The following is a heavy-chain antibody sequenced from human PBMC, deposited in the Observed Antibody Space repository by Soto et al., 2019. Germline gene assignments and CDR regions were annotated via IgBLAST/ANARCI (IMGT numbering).Heavy chain of an antibody. J-gene: IGHJ4*02. D-gene: IGHD3-10*02. CDR3: AREPRLLICLGKLHD. V-gene: IGHV4-4*02. CDR1: GGSISSSNR. CDR2: IYHSGST. Sequence: PSETLSLTCAVSGGSISSSNRWSWVRQPPGKGLEWIGEIYHSGSTNYNPSLKSRVSISVDTSKNQFSLKLSSVTAADTALYYCAREPRLLICLGKLHDWGRGTLVTVSS.